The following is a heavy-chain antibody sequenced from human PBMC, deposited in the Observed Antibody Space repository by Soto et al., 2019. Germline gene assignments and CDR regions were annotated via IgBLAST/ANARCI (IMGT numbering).Heavy chain of an antibody. CDR1: GFTFSSYW. CDR3: ARGTSGSYSDDAFDI. CDR2: INSDGSST. J-gene: IGHJ3*02. D-gene: IGHD1-26*01. V-gene: IGHV3-74*01. Sequence: GGSLRLSCAASGFTFSSYWMHWVRQAPGTGLVWVSRINSDGSSTSYADSVKGRFTISRDNAKNTLYLQMNSLRAEDTAVYYCARGTSGSYSDDAFDIWGQGTMVTVSS.